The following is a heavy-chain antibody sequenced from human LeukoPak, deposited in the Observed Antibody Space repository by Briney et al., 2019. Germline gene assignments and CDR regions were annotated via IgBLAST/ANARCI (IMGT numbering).Heavy chain of an antibody. J-gene: IGHJ6*02. V-gene: IGHV4-59*01. CDR1: GGSISSYY. CDR3: ARRLGARYYYYGMDV. D-gene: IGHD1-26*01. CDR2: IYYSGST. Sequence: SETLSLTRTVSGGSISSYYWSWIRQPPGKGLEWIGYIYYSGSTNYNPSLKSRVTISVDTSKNQFSLKLSSVTAADTAVYYCARRLGARYYYYGMDVWGQGTTVTVS.